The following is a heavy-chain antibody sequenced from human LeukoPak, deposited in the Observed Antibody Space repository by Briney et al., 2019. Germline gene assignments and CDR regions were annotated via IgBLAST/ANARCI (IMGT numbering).Heavy chain of an antibody. CDR3: RRGVVTADSDY. CDR1: GNSFGDYY. CDR2: IYTSGST. V-gene: IGHV4-4*07. D-gene: IGHD2-21*02. Sequence: SETLSLTCTVSGNSFGDYYWSWIRQPAGKGLEWIGRIYTSGSTTYNPSLKSRVTMSVDTSKSQFSLNLMSVTAADTAVYYCRRGVVTADSDYWGQGTLVTVSS. J-gene: IGHJ4*02.